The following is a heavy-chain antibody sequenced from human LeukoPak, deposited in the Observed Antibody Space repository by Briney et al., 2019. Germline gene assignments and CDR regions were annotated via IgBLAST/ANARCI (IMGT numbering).Heavy chain of an antibody. CDR3: PRTGNCPGATCYALHYYYLVV. J-gene: IGHJ6*03. Sequence: ASVKVSCKTSGGTFTTHDITWVRQAPGQGLEWMGGIIPVFGIANYAQKFQGRVTITADESTSTVYMEPRSLTSDDTDVYYCPRTGNCPGATCYALHYYYLVVWAKGPTVTVSS. V-gene: IGHV1-69*13. CDR1: GGTFTTHD. D-gene: IGHD2-8*02. CDR2: IIPVFGIA.